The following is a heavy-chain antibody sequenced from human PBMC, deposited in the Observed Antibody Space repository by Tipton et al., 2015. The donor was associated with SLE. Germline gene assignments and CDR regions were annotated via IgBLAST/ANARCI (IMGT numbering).Heavy chain of an antibody. V-gene: IGHV4-61*09. D-gene: IGHD6-6*01. CDR1: GGSISSGSYY. CDR2: IYTSGST. Sequence: TLSLTCTVSGGSISSGSYYWSWIRQPAGKGLEWIGYIYTSGSTNYNPSLKSRVTISVDTSKNQFSLKLSSVTAADTAVYYCARVRGSASSWYFDLWGRGTVVTVSS. CDR3: ARVRGSASSWYFDL. J-gene: IGHJ2*01.